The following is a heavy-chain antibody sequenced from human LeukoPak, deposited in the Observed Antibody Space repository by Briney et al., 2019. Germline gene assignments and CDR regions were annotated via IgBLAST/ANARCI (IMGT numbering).Heavy chain of an antibody. J-gene: IGHJ4*02. D-gene: IGHD3-22*01. V-gene: IGHV3-30*02. CDR3: AKSSTYYYDSSGFDY. Sequence: GGALRLSCAASGFTFSSFGMHWVRQAPGEGLEWVTFIRYDGGNKYYADSVKGRFTISRDNSKNTLYLQMNSLRAEDTAVYYCAKSSTYYYDSSGFDYWGQGTLVTVST. CDR2: IRYDGGNK. CDR1: GFTFSSFG.